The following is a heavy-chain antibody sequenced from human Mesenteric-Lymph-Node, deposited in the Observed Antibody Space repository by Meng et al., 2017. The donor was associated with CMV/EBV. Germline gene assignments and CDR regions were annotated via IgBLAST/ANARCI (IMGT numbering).Heavy chain of an antibody. CDR3: ARSRFTNTATGAFDY. J-gene: IGHJ4*02. CDR1: GFTFSSHW. D-gene: IGHD7-27*01. Sequence: GESLKISCAASGFTFSSHWMSWVRQAPGKGLEWVSGMSVNAGSTYYADSVKGRFTISRDNSKNTLYLHMNSLRAEDTAVYYCARSRFTNTATGAFDYWGQGTLVTVSS. V-gene: IGHV3-23*01. CDR2: MSVNAGST.